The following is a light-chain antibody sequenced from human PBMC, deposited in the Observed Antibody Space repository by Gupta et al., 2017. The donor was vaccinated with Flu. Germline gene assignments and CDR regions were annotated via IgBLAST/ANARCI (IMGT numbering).Light chain of an antibody. CDR2: KAS. V-gene: IGKV1-5*03. J-gene: IGKJ2*01. Sequence: DIEMTQSPSTVSACVGDSVTITCRASQSISSWLAWYQQKPGQAPKLLIYKASNLESGVPSRFSGSGSGTEFTLTISSLLPDDFATYYCQQYNSFPYTFGQGTKLEIK. CDR3: QQYNSFPYT. CDR1: QSISSW.